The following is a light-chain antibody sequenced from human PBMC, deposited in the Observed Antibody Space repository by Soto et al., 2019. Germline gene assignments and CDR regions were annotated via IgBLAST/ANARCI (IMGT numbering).Light chain of an antibody. Sequence: DIHITQSPSTLSASVGDRVTITCRASQSISGLLAWYQQKPGKAPKLLIYKASGLESGVPSRFSGSGSGTEFTLTINGLQPDDFATYYCQQYNTFWTFGQGTKV. CDR1: QSISGL. CDR3: QQYNTFWT. CDR2: KAS. J-gene: IGKJ1*01. V-gene: IGKV1-5*03.